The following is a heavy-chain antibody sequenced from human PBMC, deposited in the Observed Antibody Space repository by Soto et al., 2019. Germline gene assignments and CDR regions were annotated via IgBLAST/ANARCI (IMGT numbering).Heavy chain of an antibody. D-gene: IGHD5-18*01. V-gene: IGHV3-9*01. J-gene: IGHJ4*02. CDR3: AKGLSGYRYGTFDY. Sequence: PGGSLRLSCAASGFTFDDYAMHWVRQAPGKGLEWVSGINWNTGSIGYADSVKGRFTISKDTAKNSLYLQMKSLRAEDTALYYCAKGLSGYRYGTFDYWGQGSLVTVSS. CDR2: INWNTGSI. CDR1: GFTFDDYA.